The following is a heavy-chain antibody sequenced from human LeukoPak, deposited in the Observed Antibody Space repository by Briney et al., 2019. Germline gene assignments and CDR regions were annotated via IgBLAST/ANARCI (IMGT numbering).Heavy chain of an antibody. CDR1: GGSIRSYY. CDR3: ARDTRGYSYGTGGWFDP. CDR2: IYYSGST. V-gene: IGHV4-59*01. J-gene: IGHJ5*02. D-gene: IGHD5-18*01. Sequence: PSETLSLTCTVFGGSIRSYYWSWIRQPPGKGLQWIGYIYYSGSTNYNPSLKSRVTISVDTSKNQFSLKLSSVTAADTAVYYCARDTRGYSYGTGGWFDPWGQGTLVTVSS.